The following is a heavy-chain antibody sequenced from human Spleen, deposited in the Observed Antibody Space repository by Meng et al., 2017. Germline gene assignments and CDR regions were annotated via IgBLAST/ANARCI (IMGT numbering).Heavy chain of an antibody. Sequence: QVQLGGSGGGVVPPGRSLRLSCTASGFTFSSHGMHWVRQAPGKGLEWVALISKDGSNKYYADSVKGRFTISRDNSKNTLYLQMNSLRAEDTAVYYCASSRDGYNYDYWGQGALVTVSS. CDR2: ISKDGSNK. D-gene: IGHD5-24*01. J-gene: IGHJ4*02. CDR1: GFTFSSHG. V-gene: IGHV3-30*01. CDR3: ASSRDGYNYDY.